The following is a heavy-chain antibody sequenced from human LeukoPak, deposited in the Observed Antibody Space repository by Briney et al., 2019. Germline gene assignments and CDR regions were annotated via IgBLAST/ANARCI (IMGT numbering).Heavy chain of an antibody. Sequence: SETLSLTCTVSGGSISSGSYYWSWIRQPAGKGLEWIGYIYYSGSTYYNPSLKSRVTISVDTSKTQFSLKLRSLTAADTAVYFCARDRWSRVVAEWFDPWGQGTLVTVSS. V-gene: IGHV4-61*10. CDR3: ARDRWSRVVAEWFDP. J-gene: IGHJ5*02. CDR2: IYYSGST. CDR1: GGSISSGSYY. D-gene: IGHD2-15*01.